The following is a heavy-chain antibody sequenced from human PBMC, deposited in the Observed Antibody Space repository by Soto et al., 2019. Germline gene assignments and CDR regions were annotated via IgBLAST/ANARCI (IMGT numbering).Heavy chain of an antibody. Sequence: EVQLVESGGGLVQPGGSLRLSCAASGFTFRNYWINWVRQAPGKGLEWLSHIEGDGRSTYADSVKGRFTISRDNAKTTVYLQMNSLRDEDTAVYYCARDVQHAFDLWGQGTTVTVSA. D-gene: IGHD6-13*01. J-gene: IGHJ3*01. CDR2: IEGDGRS. CDR3: ARDVQHAFDL. V-gene: IGHV3-74*01. CDR1: GFTFRNYW.